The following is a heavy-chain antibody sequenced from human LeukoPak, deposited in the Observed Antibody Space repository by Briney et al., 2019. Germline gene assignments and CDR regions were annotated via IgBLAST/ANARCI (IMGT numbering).Heavy chain of an antibody. CDR2: IYYSGST. CDR1: GGSISSYY. CDR3: AGSGYSGYDVHVPSSAFDI. Sequence: KPSETLSLTCTVSGGSISSYYWSWIRQPPGKGLEWIGYIYYSGSTNYNPSLKSRVTISVDTSKNQFSLKLSSVTAADTAVYYCAGSGYSGYDVHVPSSAFDIWGQGTMVTVSS. V-gene: IGHV4-59*01. D-gene: IGHD5-12*01. J-gene: IGHJ3*02.